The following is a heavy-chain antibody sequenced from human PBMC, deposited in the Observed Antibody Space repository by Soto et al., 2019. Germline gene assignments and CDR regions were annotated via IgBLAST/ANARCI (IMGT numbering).Heavy chain of an antibody. CDR2: IHHSGTT. CDR1: GGSLSSYY. J-gene: IGHJ4*02. D-gene: IGHD2-15*01. CDR3: ARVPGGGNHFDY. V-gene: IGHV4-59*01. Sequence: QVQLQESGPGLVKPSETMSLTCIVSGGSLSSYYWGWIRVPPGKGLEWIGFIHHSGTTTYNPSLKRRVPLSPDTPKNQFSLDLSSVTAADTAVYYCARVPGGGNHFDYWGQGTLVTVSS.